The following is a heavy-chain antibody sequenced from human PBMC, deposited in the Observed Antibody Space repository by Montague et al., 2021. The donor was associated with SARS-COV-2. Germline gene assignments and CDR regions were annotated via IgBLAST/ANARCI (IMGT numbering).Heavy chain of an antibody. J-gene: IGHJ5*01. CDR3: AHRRGLPDAPGSFDS. CDR2: IYWDDDK. V-gene: IGHV2-5*02. D-gene: IGHD2-2*01. CDR1: GFSFSTSGEG. Sequence: PALMKPTQTLTLTCTFSGFSFSTSGEGVGWIRQPPGKALEWLALIYWDDDKRYSPSLKSRLTITKDTSKNQVVLTMTNMDPVDTATYYCAHRRGLPDAPGSFDSWGQGTLVTVSS.